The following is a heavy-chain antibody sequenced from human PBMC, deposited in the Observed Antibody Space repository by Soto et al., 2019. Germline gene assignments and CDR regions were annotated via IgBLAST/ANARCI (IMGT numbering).Heavy chain of an antibody. Sequence: EEQVVESGGGLVQPGGSLRLSCAASGFTFSSTWMHWVRRAPGKGLVWVSHINSDGSSTTYADSVRGRFTISRDNAKNTVYLQMNSLRAEDTAVYYCATDGSYAQHVWGQGTTVTVSS. CDR2: INSDGSST. J-gene: IGHJ6*02. CDR3: ATDGSYAQHV. CDR1: GFTFSSTW. V-gene: IGHV3-74*03. D-gene: IGHD3-16*01.